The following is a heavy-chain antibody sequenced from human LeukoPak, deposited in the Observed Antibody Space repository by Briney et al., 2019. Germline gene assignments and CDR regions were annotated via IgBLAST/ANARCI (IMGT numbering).Heavy chain of an antibody. CDR1: GGSISSSSYY. CDR2: IYYSGST. D-gene: IGHD3-9*01. J-gene: IGHJ5*02. V-gene: IGHV4-39*01. CDR3: ARHGYYDILTGYYPYNWFDP. Sequence: SETLSLXCTVSGGSISSSSYYWGWIRQPPGKGLEWIGSIYYSGSTYYNPSLKSRVTISVDTSKNQFSLKLSSVTAADTAVYYCARHGYYDILTGYYPYNWFDPWGQGTLVTVSS.